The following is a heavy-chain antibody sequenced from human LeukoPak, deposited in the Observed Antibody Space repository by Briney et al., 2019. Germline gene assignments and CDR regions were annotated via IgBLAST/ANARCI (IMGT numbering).Heavy chain of an antibody. V-gene: IGHV3-20*04. CDR2: INWNGGST. Sequence: GGSLRLSCAASGFTFDGYGMSWVRQAPGKGLEWVSGINWNGGSTGYADSVKGRFTISIDNAKNSLYLQMNNLRAEDTALYYCARVPPYSSGWYADYYTYYYMDVWGEGTTVTVSS. J-gene: IGHJ6*03. D-gene: IGHD6-19*01. CDR3: ARVPPYSSGWYADYYTYYYMDV. CDR1: GFTFDGYG.